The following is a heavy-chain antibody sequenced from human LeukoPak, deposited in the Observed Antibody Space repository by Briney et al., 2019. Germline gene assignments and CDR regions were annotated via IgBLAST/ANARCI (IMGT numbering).Heavy chain of an antibody. Sequence: GGSLRLSCAASGFTFSSYWMSWVRQAPGKGLEWVANIKQDGSEKYYVDSVKGRFTISRDNAKNSLYLQMNSLRAEDAAVYYCARGLAVPRTRHFDYWGQGTLVTVSS. J-gene: IGHJ4*02. CDR1: GFTFSSYW. CDR3: ARGLAVPRTRHFDY. V-gene: IGHV3-7*01. D-gene: IGHD6-19*01. CDR2: IKQDGSEK.